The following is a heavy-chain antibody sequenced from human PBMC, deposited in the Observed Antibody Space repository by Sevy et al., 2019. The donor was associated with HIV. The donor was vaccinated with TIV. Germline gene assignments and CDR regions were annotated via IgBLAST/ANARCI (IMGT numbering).Heavy chain of an antibody. CDR3: ARLTTMPTSDDYGMDV. D-gene: IGHD1-1*01. V-gene: IGHV1-2*02. J-gene: IGHJ6*04. CDR1: RYTFTDYY. Sequence: ASVKVSCKAARYTFTDYYVHWVRQGPGQGLEWMGWINPNNGGTKYAQGFQGRVTMTRDTSINTGYVELGSLTSDDTAVYYCARLTTMPTSDDYGMDVWGKGTTVTVSS. CDR2: INPNNGGT.